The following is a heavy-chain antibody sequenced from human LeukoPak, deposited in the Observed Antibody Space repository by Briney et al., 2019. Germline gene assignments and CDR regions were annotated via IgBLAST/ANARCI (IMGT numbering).Heavy chain of an antibody. D-gene: IGHD2-2*01. CDR2: IIPIFGTA. CDR1: GGTFSSYA. Sequence: SVKVSCKASGGTFSSYAISWVRQAPGQGLEWMGRIIPIFGTANYAQKFQGRVTITTDESKSTAYMELSSLRSEDTAVYYCARARNPIVVVPAAVVWFDPWGQGTLVTVSS. CDR3: ARARNPIVVVPAAVVWFDP. J-gene: IGHJ5*02. V-gene: IGHV1-69*05.